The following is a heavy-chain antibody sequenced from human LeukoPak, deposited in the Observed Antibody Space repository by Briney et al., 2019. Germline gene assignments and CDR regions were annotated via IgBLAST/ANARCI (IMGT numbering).Heavy chain of an antibody. D-gene: IGHD6-19*01. CDR2: IRDGGGST. CDR1: GFTFSSYA. Sequence: GRSLRLSCAASGFTFSSYAMSWVRQAPGKGLEWVSGIRDGGGSTYYADSVKGRFTISRDNSKNTLYLQMNTLRAEDTAVYYCAKKRVAVAGSHYFDYWGQGALVTVSS. J-gene: IGHJ4*02. CDR3: AKKRVAVAGSHYFDY. V-gene: IGHV3-23*01.